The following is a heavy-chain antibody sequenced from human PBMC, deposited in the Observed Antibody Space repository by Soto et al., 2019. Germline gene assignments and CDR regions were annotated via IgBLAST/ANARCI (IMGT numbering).Heavy chain of an antibody. CDR2: IYYTVNT. J-gene: IGHJ5*02. CDR3: ARGQPYCSGGSCSSGWFDL. D-gene: IGHD2-15*01. CDR1: GGSINSGTYH. V-gene: IGHV4-31*03. Sequence: SETLSLTCTVSGGSINSGTYHWSWLRQHPGKGLEWIGYIYYTVNTYYNPSLKSRLTISVDTSKNQFSLKLDSVTAADTAVYYCARGQPYCSGGSCSSGWFDLWGQGTLVTVSS.